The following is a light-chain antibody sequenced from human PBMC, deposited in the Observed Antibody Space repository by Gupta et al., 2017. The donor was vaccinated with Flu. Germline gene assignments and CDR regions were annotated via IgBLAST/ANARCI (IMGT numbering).Light chain of an antibody. J-gene: IGKJ4*01. V-gene: IGKV4-1*01. Sequence: DTVTTHSPDSLAVSLGERATINCRSSQSILYSSNNKNYLTWYQQKPGQPPKLLISWASTRASGVPDRFSGSGSGTDFTLTISSLQAEDVAVYYCQQYYTTPLTFGGGTKVEIK. CDR3: QQYYTTPLT. CDR2: WAS. CDR1: QSILYSSNNKNY.